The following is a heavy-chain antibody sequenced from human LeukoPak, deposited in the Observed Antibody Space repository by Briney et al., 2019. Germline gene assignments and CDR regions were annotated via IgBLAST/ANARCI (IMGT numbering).Heavy chain of an antibody. Sequence: GGSLRLSCAASGFTFSSYSMNWVRQAPGKGLEWVSYISSSSTIYYADSVKGRFTISRDNAKNSLYLQMNSLRAEDTAVYYCAREYYDSSGHNSWGQGTLVTVSS. D-gene: IGHD3-22*01. CDR3: AREYYDSSGHNS. CDR1: GFTFSSYS. CDR2: ISSSSTI. V-gene: IGHV3-48*01. J-gene: IGHJ4*02.